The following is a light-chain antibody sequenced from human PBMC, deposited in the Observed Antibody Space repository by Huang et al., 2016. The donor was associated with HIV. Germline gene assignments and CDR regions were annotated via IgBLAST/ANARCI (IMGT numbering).Light chain of an antibody. V-gene: IGKV3-20*01. J-gene: IGKJ4*01. Sequence: EIVLTRSPGTLSLSPGERATLSCRASQSVSSSYLAWYQQKPGQAPRLLIYGASSRATGIPDMFSGSGSGTDFTLTISRLEPEDFAVYYCQQYGSSPPLTFGGGTKVEIK. CDR2: GAS. CDR1: QSVSSSY. CDR3: QQYGSSPPLT.